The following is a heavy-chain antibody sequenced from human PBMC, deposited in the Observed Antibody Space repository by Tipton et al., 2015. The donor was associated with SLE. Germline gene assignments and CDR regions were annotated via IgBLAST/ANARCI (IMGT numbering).Heavy chain of an antibody. V-gene: IGHV3-11*06. CDR3: AREGQQLVRDDAFDI. D-gene: IGHD6-13*01. Sequence: SLRLSCAASGFTFSDYYMSWIRQAPGKGLEWVSYISSSSGYIYYADSVKGRFTISRDNAKNSLYLQMNSLRAEDTAVYYCAREGQQLVRDDAFDIWGQGTMVTVSS. CDR2: ISSSSGYI. J-gene: IGHJ3*02. CDR1: GFTFSDYY.